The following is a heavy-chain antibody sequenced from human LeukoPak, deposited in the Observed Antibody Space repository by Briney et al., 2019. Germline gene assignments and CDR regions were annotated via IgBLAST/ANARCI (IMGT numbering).Heavy chain of an antibody. CDR1: GGSISSSSYY. CDR3: AREDLGWLQSNGMDV. Sequence: PSETLSLTCTVSGGSISSSSYYWGWIRQPPGKGLEWIGSIYYSGSTYYNPSLKSRVTISVDTSKNQFSLKLSSVTAADTAVYYCAREDLGWLQSNGMDVWGQGTTVTVSS. CDR2: IYYSGST. D-gene: IGHD5-24*01. J-gene: IGHJ6*02. V-gene: IGHV4-39*07.